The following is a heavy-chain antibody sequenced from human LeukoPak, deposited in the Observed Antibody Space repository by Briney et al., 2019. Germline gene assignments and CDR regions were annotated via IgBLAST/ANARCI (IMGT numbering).Heavy chain of an antibody. D-gene: IGHD3-10*01. CDR2: IHYSGST. J-gene: IGHJ6*03. CDR1: GGSISSSSYY. Sequence: SETLSLTCTVSGGSISSSSYYWGWIRQPPGKGLEWIGSIHYSGSTNYNPSLKSRVTISVDTSKNQFSLKLSSVTAADTAAYYCARGRGSPYYMDVWGKGTTVTVSS. V-gene: IGHV4-39*07. CDR3: ARGRGSPYYMDV.